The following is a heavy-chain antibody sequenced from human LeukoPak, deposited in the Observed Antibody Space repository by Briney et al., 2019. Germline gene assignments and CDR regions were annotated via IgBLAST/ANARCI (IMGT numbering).Heavy chain of an antibody. D-gene: IGHD3-10*01. Sequence: ASVKVSCKASGGTFSSYAISWVRQAPGQGLEWMGWINTNTGNPTYAQGFTGRFVFSLDTSVSTAYLQISSLKAEDTAVYYCARAAWFGESIDGNFDYWGQGTLVTVSS. CDR2: INTNTGNP. V-gene: IGHV7-4-1*02. J-gene: IGHJ4*02. CDR1: GGTFSSYA. CDR3: ARAAWFGESIDGNFDY.